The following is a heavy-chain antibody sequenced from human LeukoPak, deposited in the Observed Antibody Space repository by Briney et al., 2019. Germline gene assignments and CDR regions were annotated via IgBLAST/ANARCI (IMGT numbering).Heavy chain of an antibody. Sequence: SETLSLTCTVSGGSISSYYWSWIRQPAGEGLEWIGRIHTSGSTNYNPSLKSRVTMSVDTSKKHFSLKLSSVTAADTAVYYCAGYSSGWYLYYWGQGTLVTVSS. CDR1: GGSISSYY. V-gene: IGHV4-4*07. D-gene: IGHD6-19*01. CDR3: AGYSSGWYLYY. J-gene: IGHJ4*02. CDR2: IHTSGST.